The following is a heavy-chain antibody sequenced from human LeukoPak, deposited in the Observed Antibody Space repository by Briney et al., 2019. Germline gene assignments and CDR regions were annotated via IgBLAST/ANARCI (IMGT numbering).Heavy chain of an antibody. Sequence: GGSLRLSCAASGFTFRSYAMHWVRQAPGKGLEYVSAISSNGGSTYYANSVKGRFTISRDNSKNTLYLQMGSLRAEDMAVYYCARVGDLDAFDIWGQGTMVTVSS. D-gene: IGHD2-21*02. V-gene: IGHV3-64*01. CDR3: ARVGDLDAFDI. CDR1: GFTFRSYA. CDR2: ISSNGGST. J-gene: IGHJ3*02.